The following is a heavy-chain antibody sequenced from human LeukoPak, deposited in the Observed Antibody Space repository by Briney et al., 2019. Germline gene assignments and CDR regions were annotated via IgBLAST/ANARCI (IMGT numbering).Heavy chain of an antibody. CDR2: IYHSGST. J-gene: IGHJ5*02. Sequence: SGTLSLTCAVSGGSISSGGYSWSWIRQPPGKGLEWIGYIYHSGSTCYNPSLKSRVTISVDRSKNQFSLKLSSVTAADTAVYYCARGGYINWFDPWGQGTLVTVSS. CDR1: GGSISSGGYS. CDR3: ARGGYINWFDP. V-gene: IGHV4-30-2*01. D-gene: IGHD5-24*01.